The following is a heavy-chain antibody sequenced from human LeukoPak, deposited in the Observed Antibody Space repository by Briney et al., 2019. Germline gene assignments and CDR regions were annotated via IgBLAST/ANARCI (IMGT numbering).Heavy chain of an antibody. CDR3: ARTLGYCSGTSCYFAEYFQH. Sequence: PSETLSLTCAVYGGSFSGYYWSWIRQPPGKGLEWIGEINHSGSTNYNPSLKSRVTISVDTSKNQFSLKLSSVTAADTAVYYCARTLGYCSGTSCYFAEYFQHWGQGTLVTVSS. J-gene: IGHJ1*01. V-gene: IGHV4-34*01. D-gene: IGHD2-2*01. CDR1: GGSFSGYY. CDR2: INHSGST.